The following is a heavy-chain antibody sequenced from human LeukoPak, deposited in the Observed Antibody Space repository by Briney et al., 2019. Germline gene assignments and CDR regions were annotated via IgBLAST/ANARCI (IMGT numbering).Heavy chain of an antibody. V-gene: IGHV4-4*07. D-gene: IGHD2-2*01. CDR3: ARDGRYCSSTSCYEFFDY. CDR1: GGSISSYY. Sequence: SETPSLTCTVSGGSISSYYWSWIRQPAGKGLEWIGCIYTSGSTNYNPSLKSRVTMSVDTSKNQFSLKLSSVTAADTAVYYCARDGRYCSSTSCYEFFDYWGQGTLVTVSS. CDR2: IYTSGST. J-gene: IGHJ4*02.